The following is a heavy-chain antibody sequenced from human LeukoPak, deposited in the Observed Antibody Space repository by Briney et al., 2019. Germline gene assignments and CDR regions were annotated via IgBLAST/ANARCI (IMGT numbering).Heavy chain of an antibody. D-gene: IGHD2-15*01. V-gene: IGHV1-2*02. Sequence: ASVKVSCKASGYTFTGYYMHWVRQAPGQGLEWMGWINPNSGGTNYAQKFQGRVTMTRDTSISTAYMELSRLRPDDTAVYYCAREGVAYCSGGSCYSSYYYYMDVWGKGTTVTISS. J-gene: IGHJ6*03. CDR1: GYTFTGYY. CDR3: AREGVAYCSGGSCYSSYYYYMDV. CDR2: INPNSGGT.